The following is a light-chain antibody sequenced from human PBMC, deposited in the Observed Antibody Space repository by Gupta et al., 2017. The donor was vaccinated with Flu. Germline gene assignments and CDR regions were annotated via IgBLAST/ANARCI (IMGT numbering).Light chain of an antibody. J-gene: IGKJ2*01. V-gene: IGKV1-16*02. CDR3: QQYNNMPYT. CDR1: QGIGNY. Sequence: DIKMTQSPSSLSASVGDRVTITCRASQGIGNYLAWFQQKPGEAPKSLIYAASSLQSGVPSKFSGSGSGTDFTLTISSLQPEDCATYYCQQYNNMPYTFGQGTKLDIK. CDR2: AAS.